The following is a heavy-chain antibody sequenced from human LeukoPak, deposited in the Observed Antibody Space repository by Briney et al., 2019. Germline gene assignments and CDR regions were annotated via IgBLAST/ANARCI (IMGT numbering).Heavy chain of an antibody. CDR2: INWNGDTP. CDR1: GFTFDDYA. V-gene: IGHV3-20*04. J-gene: IGHJ4*02. Sequence: GGSLRLSCAASGFTFDDYAVTWVRQAPGEGLEGLSGINWNGDTPSYADSVKGRFTISRDNAKNSLSLQMNSLRAEDTAFYYCARVGNSGSFYYFDCWGQGTLVTVSS. D-gene: IGHD1-26*01. CDR3: ARVGNSGSFYYFDC.